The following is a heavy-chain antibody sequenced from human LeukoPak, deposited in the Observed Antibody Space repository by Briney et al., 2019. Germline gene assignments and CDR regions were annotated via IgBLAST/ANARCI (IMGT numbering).Heavy chain of an antibody. V-gene: IGHV3-23*01. CDR2: MSGSGDHI. CDR1: GFTFSSYA. D-gene: IGHD3-3*01. CDR3: ARDVFRYYDFWSGYYAFDY. Sequence: GGSLRLSCAASGFTFSSYAMTWVRQAPGKGLEWVSAMSGSGDHIYYADSVKGRFTISRDNSKNTLYLQMNSLRAEDTAVYYCARDVFRYYDFWSGYYAFDYWGQGTLVTVSS. J-gene: IGHJ4*02.